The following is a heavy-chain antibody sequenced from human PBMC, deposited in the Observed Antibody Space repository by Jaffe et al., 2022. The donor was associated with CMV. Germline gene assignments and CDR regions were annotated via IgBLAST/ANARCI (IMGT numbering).Heavy chain of an antibody. CDR2: IYSGGST. V-gene: IGHV3-66*01. Sequence: EVQLVESGGGLVQPGGSLRLSCAASGFTVSSNYMSWVRQAPGKGLEWVSVIYSGGSTYYADSVKGRFTISRDNSKNTLYLQMNSLRAEDTAVYYCARAPSRGMATYYYYMDVWGKGTTVTVSS. D-gene: IGHD5-12*01. CDR1: GFTVSSNY. CDR3: ARAPSRGMATYYYYMDV. J-gene: IGHJ6*03.